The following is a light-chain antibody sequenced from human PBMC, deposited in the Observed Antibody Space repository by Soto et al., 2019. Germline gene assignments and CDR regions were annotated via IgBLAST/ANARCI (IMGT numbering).Light chain of an antibody. Sequence: QSVLTQPPSVSGAPGQRVTISCTGNSSNIGAGYDVHWYQQLPGTAPKLLIYGNNNRPSGVPDRFSGSKSGTSASLAITGRQAEDEADYYCQSYDSSLSGFYVFGTGTKVTVL. CDR2: GNN. CDR1: SSNIGAGYD. J-gene: IGLJ1*01. CDR3: QSYDSSLSGFYV. V-gene: IGLV1-40*01.